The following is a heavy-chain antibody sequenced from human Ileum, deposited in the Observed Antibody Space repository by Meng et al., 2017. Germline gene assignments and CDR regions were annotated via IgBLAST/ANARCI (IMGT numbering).Heavy chain of an antibody. CDR3: ARGDSSGWGALDY. CDR2: INIGNGDT. D-gene: IGHD6-19*01. CDR1: GYTLSSYA. Sequence: QVQLEQAGVEVKGPGASVKVSCKASGYTLSSYAIHWVRQAPGQRLEWLGWINIGNGDTRYSQMFQGRVTMTTDTSTSTAYMELRSLRSDDTAVYYCARGDSSGWGALDYWGQGTLVTVSS. J-gene: IGHJ4*02. V-gene: IGHV1-3*04.